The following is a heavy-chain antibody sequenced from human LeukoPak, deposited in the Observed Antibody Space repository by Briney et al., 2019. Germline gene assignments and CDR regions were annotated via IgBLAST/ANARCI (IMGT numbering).Heavy chain of an antibody. V-gene: IGHV3-30-3*01. D-gene: IGHD6-19*01. J-gene: IGHJ4*02. CDR1: GFTFSSYA. CDR2: ISYDGSNK. CDR3: ARDAYYSSGWYFYFDY. Sequence: PGRSLRLSCAASGFTFSSYAMHWVRQAPGKGLEWVAVISYDGSNKYYADSVKGRFTISEDNSKNTLYLQMNSLRAEDTAVYYCARDAYYSSGWYFYFDYWGQGTLVTVSS.